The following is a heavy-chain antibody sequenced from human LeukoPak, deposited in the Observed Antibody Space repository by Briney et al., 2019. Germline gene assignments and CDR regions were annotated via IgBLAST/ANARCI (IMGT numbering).Heavy chain of an antibody. CDR1: GFTFSSYW. J-gene: IGHJ6*03. Sequence: PGGSLRLSCAASGFTFSSYWMSWVRQAPGEGREWVANIKQDGSEKYYVDSVKGRFTISRDNAKNSLYLQMNSLRAEDTAVYYCARVTIFGVVGNYYYYYMDVWGKGTTVTVSS. CDR2: IKQDGSEK. V-gene: IGHV3-7*01. CDR3: ARVTIFGVVGNYYYYYMDV. D-gene: IGHD3-3*01.